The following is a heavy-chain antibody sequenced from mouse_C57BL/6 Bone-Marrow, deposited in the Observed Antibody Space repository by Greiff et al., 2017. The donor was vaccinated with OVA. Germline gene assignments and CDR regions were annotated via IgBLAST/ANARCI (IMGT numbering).Heavy chain of an antibody. V-gene: IGHV1-54*01. D-gene: IGHD1-1*01. J-gene: IGHJ4*01. CDR2: INPGSGGT. CDR3: ARSLYYGSSYGTRDY. CDR1: GYAFTNYL. Sequence: QVQLQQSGAELVRPGPSVKVSCKASGYAFTNYLIEWVKQRPGQGLEWIGVINPGSGGTNYNEKFKGKATLTADKSSSTAYMQLSSLTSEDSAVYFCARSLYYGSSYGTRDYWGQGTSVTVSS.